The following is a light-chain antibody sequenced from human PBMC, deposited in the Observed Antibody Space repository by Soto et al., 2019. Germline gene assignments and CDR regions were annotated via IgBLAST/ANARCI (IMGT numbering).Light chain of an antibody. CDR1: QSVSSY. CDR2: DAS. CDR3: QQRSNWPT. J-gene: IGKJ1*01. V-gene: IGKV3-11*01. Sequence: EIVMTQSPATLSVSPGERATLSCRASQSVSSYLAWYQQKPGQAPRLLIYDASNRATGIPARFSGSGSGTDSTLTISSLEPEDFAVYYCQQRSNWPTFGQGTKV.